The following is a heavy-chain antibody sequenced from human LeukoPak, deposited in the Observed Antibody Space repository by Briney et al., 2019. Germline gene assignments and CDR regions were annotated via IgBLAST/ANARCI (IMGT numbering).Heavy chain of an antibody. Sequence: ASVKVSCKASGYTFTSDDINWVRQATGQGLEWMGWMNPNSGNTGYAQKFQGRVTITRNTSISTAYMELSSLRSEDTAVYDRARVRQSCSSSSCYRAAWFDPWGQGTVVTVFS. D-gene: IGHD2-2*02. CDR3: ARVRQSCSSSSCYRAAWFDP. CDR1: GYTFTSDD. V-gene: IGHV1-8*03. J-gene: IGHJ5*02. CDR2: MNPNSGNT.